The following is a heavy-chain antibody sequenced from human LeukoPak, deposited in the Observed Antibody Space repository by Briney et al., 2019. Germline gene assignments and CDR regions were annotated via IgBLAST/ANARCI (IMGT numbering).Heavy chain of an antibody. J-gene: IGHJ4*02. Sequence: SETLSLTCTVSGGSISSSSYYWVWIRQPPGKGLEWIGSIYYTGSTYYNPSLKSRVTISVDTSKNQFSLKLSSVTAADTAVYYCARTWRDEQQLVNFDYWGQGTLVTVSS. V-gene: IGHV4-39*01. CDR2: IYYTGST. CDR3: ARTWRDEQQLVNFDY. D-gene: IGHD6-13*01. CDR1: GGSISSSSYY.